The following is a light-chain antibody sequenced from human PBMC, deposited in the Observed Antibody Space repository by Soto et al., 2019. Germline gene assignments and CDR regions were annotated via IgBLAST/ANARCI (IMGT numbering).Light chain of an antibody. V-gene: IGKV3-20*01. CDR2: GVS. J-gene: IGKJ1*01. Sequence: EIVLTQSPGTLSLSPGERATLSCRASQSVSSFLAWYQQKPGQAPRLLIYGVSSRATGIPDRFSGSGSGTDFTLTVISLEPEDFAVYYCHQFASSPQTFGQGTKV. CDR3: HQFASSPQT. CDR1: QSVSSF.